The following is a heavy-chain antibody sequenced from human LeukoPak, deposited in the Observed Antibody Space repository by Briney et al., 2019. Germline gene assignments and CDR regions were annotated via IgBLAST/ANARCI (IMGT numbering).Heavy chain of an antibody. CDR3: AREGTSGTHLNWFDP. CDR2: IYGSGST. V-gene: IGHV4-59*01. CDR1: GGSISSYY. Sequence: PSETLSLTCSVSGGSISSYYWSWIRQPPGKGLEWIGHIYGSGSTNYNPSLKSRVTLSVDTSKNQFSLKLSSVTAADTAVYYCAREGTSGTHLNWFDPWGQGTLVTVSS. J-gene: IGHJ5*02. D-gene: IGHD1-1*01.